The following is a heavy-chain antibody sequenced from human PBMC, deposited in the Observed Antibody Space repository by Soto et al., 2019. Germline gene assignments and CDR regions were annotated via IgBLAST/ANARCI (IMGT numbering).Heavy chain of an antibody. V-gene: IGHV1-18*01. CDR2: ISACNGNT. J-gene: IGHJ4*02. CDR1: GYTFTSYG. D-gene: IGHD2-21*02. CDR3: ARGPPIAYCGGDCYHFDY. Sequence: RASVKVSCKASGYTFTSYGISWVRQAPGQGLEWMGWISACNGNTNYAQKLQGRVTMTTDTSTSTAYMELRSLRSDDTAVYYCARGPPIAYCGGDCYHFDYWGQGTLVTVSS.